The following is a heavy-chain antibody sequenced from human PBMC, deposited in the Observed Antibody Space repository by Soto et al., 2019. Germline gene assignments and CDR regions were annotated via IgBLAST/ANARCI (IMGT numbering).Heavy chain of an antibody. V-gene: IGHV1-69*13. Sequence: GASVKVSCKASGGPFSSYAISWVRQAPGQGLEWMGGIIPIFGTANYAQKFQGRVTITADESTSTAYMELSSLRSEDTAVYYCASYYDSSGYHDTEDAFDIWGQGTMVTVSS. CDR2: IIPIFGTA. J-gene: IGHJ3*02. D-gene: IGHD3-22*01. CDR1: GGPFSSYA. CDR3: ASYYDSSGYHDTEDAFDI.